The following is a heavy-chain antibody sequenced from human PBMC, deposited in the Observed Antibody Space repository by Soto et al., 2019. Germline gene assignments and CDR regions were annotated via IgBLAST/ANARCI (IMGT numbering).Heavy chain of an antibody. CDR2: ISNDGTNK. CDR1: GFTFRSYG. CDR3: GKDTLDCSGGDCPLYYYYGMDG. J-gene: IGHJ6*02. V-gene: IGHV3-30*18. D-gene: IGHD2-15*01. Sequence: GGSLRLSCAASGFTFRSYGMHWVRQAPGKGLEWLAVISNDGTNKYLADSVKGRLTLSRDNSRNTLSLEINNLRPEDTAVYYCGKDTLDCSGGDCPLYYYYGMDGWGQGTTVTVS.